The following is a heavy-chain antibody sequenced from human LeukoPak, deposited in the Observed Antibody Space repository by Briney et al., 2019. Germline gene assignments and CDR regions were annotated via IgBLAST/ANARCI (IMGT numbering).Heavy chain of an antibody. CDR3: GRQGYTASYYFFDY. Sequence: SETLSLTCTVSSGSIRSYYWGWVRQPPGKGLEWIGRIYTTGTTQYNPSLKSRVTMSVDTSTNQFSLNLGSMTAADTAVYYCGRQGYTASYYFFDYWSQGTLVAVS. CDR2: IYTTGTT. CDR1: SGSIRSYY. D-gene: IGHD1-26*01. V-gene: IGHV4-4*07. J-gene: IGHJ4*02.